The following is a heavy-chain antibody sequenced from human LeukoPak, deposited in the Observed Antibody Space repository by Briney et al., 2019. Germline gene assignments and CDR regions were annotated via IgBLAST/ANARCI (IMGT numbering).Heavy chain of an antibody. Sequence: GGSLRLACAASGFTFSSYAMSWVRQAPGKGLEWVSAISGSGGSTYYADSVKGRFTISRDNSKNTLYLQMNSLRAEDTAVYYCAKGSSSSEWFDYWGQGTLVTVSS. CDR2: ISGSGGST. D-gene: IGHD6-6*01. J-gene: IGHJ4*02. V-gene: IGHV3-23*01. CDR1: GFTFSSYA. CDR3: AKGSSSSEWFDY.